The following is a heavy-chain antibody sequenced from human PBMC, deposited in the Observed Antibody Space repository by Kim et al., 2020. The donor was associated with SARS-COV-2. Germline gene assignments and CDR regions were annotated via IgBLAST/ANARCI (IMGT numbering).Heavy chain of an antibody. Sequence: SETLSLTCTVSGDSINPYYWSWIRQPPGKGLEWIGYVHYKGSTNYNPSLESRVTISMDTSKNEFSLKLNSVTAADPAIYYCARGERRGTLGNYRTGKFDYWGQGSLVTVSS. J-gene: IGHJ4*02. CDR3: ARGERRGTLGNYRTGKFDY. CDR1: GDSINPYY. CDR2: VHYKGST. D-gene: IGHD3-10*01. V-gene: IGHV4-59*13.